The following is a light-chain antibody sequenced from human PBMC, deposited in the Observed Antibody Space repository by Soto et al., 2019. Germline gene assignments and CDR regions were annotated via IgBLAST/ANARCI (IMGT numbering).Light chain of an antibody. CDR3: SSFAGGGNPVL. J-gene: IGLJ2*01. CDR2: EVT. V-gene: IGLV2-8*01. CDR1: SSDVGGYNY. Sequence: QSALTQPPSASGSLGQSVTISCTGTSSDVGGYNYVSWHQQHPGKAPKVMIYEVTKRPPGVPDRFSGSKSGNTASLTVSGLQAAVEADYYCSSFAGGGNPVLLGGGTKLAVL.